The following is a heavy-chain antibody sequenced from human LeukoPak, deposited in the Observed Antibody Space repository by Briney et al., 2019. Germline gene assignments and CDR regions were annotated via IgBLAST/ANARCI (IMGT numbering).Heavy chain of an antibody. CDR3: ARPGYYYDSSGYPARFDY. Sequence: GGSLRLSCAASGFTFSSYAMSWVRQAPGKGLEWVSVISGSVGSTYYADSVKGRFTISRDNSENTLYLQMNSLRAEDTAVYYCARPGYYYDSSGYPARFDYWGQGTLVTVSS. D-gene: IGHD3-22*01. V-gene: IGHV3-23*01. J-gene: IGHJ4*02. CDR2: ISGSVGST. CDR1: GFTFSSYA.